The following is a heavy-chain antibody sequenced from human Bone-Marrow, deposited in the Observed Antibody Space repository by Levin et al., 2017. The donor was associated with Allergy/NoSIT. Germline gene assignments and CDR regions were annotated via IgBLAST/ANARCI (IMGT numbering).Heavy chain of an antibody. D-gene: IGHD3-3*01. Sequence: SLTTSGVGVAWIRPPPGKALEWLALVYWDDDKRYSPSLKNRLTITKDTSENQVVLTMTNMDPVDTATYYCAHLGTSGFFGIVTDSGWFDRWGQGTLVTVSS. V-gene: IGHV2-5*02. CDR1: SLTTSGVG. CDR2: VYWDDDK. CDR3: AHLGTSGFFGIVTDSGWFDR. J-gene: IGHJ5*02.